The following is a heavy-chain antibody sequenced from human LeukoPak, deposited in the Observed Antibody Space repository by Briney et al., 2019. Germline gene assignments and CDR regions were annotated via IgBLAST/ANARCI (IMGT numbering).Heavy chain of an antibody. D-gene: IGHD3-22*01. J-gene: IGHJ5*02. CDR2: ISSSGSTI. Sequence: AGGSLRLSCAASGFTFSDYYMSWIRQAPGKGLEWVSYISSSGSTIYYADSVKGRFTISRDNAKNSLYLQMNSLRAEDTAVYYCARGAQYYYDSQRFDPWGQGTLVTVSS. CDR1: GFTFSDYY. V-gene: IGHV3-11*04. CDR3: ARGAQYYYDSQRFDP.